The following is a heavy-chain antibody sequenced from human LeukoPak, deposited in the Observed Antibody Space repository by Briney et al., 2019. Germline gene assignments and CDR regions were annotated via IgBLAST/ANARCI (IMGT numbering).Heavy chain of an antibody. CDR3: ARGGGGGIYYFDC. V-gene: IGHV3-33*01. CDR1: GFPFSDYA. Sequence: GTSLRLSCAASGFPFSDYAMHWVRQAPGKGLEWVAAIWYDGSNKYYVDSVKGRFTISRDNSKNTVDVQMNSLRAEDTAVYYCARGGGGGIYYFDCWGQGTLVTVSS. CDR2: IWYDGSNK. D-gene: IGHD2-21*01. J-gene: IGHJ4*02.